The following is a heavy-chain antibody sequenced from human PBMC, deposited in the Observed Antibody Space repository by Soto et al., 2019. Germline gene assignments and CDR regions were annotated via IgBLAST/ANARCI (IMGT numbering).Heavy chain of an antibody. CDR1: GYTFTSYG. Sequence: WASVKVSCKASGYTFTSYGISWVRQAPGQGLEWMGWISAYNGNTNYAQKLQGRVTMTTDTSTSTAYMELRSLRSDDTAVYYCARGRVVRGVTLPFLDYWGQGTLVTVSS. J-gene: IGHJ4*02. CDR2: ISAYNGNT. CDR3: ARGRVVRGVTLPFLDY. V-gene: IGHV1-18*01. D-gene: IGHD3-10*01.